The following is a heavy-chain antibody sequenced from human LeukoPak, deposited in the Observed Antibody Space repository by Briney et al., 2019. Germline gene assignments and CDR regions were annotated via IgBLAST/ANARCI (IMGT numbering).Heavy chain of an antibody. J-gene: IGHJ4*02. Sequence: PGGSLRLSCAASGFTLSIYWMSWVRQAPGKGLEWVANIKQDGSESHYVDSVKGRFTISRDNAKNSVSLQMNSLRAEDTAVYYCARILPLRVPAAMGDWGQGTLVTVSS. CDR3: ARILPLRVPAAMGD. D-gene: IGHD2-2*01. CDR2: IKQDGSES. V-gene: IGHV3-7*01. CDR1: GFTLSIYW.